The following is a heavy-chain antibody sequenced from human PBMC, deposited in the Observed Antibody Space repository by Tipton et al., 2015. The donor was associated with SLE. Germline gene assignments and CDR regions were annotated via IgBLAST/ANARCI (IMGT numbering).Heavy chain of an antibody. CDR3: VRHSMGSFYYATNGQTPGDY. J-gene: IGHJ4*02. D-gene: IGHD2-8*01. Sequence: TLSLTCNVSGGSISSSFYYWGWIRQPPGKGLEWLGNIYYNGTTYYNPSLKSRVTISVDTSKNQFSLKLSSVTAADTAVYYCVRHSMGSFYYATNGQTPGDYWGQGTLVTVSS. V-gene: IGHV4-39*07. CDR1: GGSISSSFYY. CDR2: IYYNGTT.